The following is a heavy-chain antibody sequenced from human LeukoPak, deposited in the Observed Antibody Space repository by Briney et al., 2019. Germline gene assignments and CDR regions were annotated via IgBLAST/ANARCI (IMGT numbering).Heavy chain of an antibody. CDR2: INPNSGGT. CDR3: ARGAWQWLVPRADAEFDY. J-gene: IGHJ4*02. Sequence: ASVKDSCKASGYTFTGYYMHWVRQAPGQGLEWMGRINPNSGGTNYAQKFQGRVTMTRDTSTSTAYMELSRLRSDDTAVYYCARGAWQWLVPRADAEFDYWGQGTLVTVSS. CDR1: GYTFTGYY. V-gene: IGHV1-2*06. D-gene: IGHD6-19*01.